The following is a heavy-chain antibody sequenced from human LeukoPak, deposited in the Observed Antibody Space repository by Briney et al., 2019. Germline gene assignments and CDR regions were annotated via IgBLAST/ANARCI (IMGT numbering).Heavy chain of an antibody. J-gene: IGHJ5*02. CDR1: GGSISSYY. Sequence: SETLSLTCTVSGGSISSYYWSWIRQPPGKGLEWIGYIYYSGSTNYNPSLKSRVTISVDTSKNQFSLKLSSVTAADTAVYYCARIRALGPCGGDCEGPWGQGTLVTVSS. CDR2: IYYSGST. V-gene: IGHV4-59*01. CDR3: ARIRALGPCGGDCEGP. D-gene: IGHD2-21*02.